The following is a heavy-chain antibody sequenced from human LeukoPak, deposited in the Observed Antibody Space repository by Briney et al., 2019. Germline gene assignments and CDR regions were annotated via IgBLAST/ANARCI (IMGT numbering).Heavy chain of an antibody. Sequence: GGSLRLSCAASGFTFSSYAMSWVRQAPGKGLEWVSAISGSGGSTYYADSVKGRITISRDNSKNTLYLQMNGLRAEDTAVYYCAKGGNSSSRFDFWGQGTLVTVSS. J-gene: IGHJ4*02. V-gene: IGHV3-23*01. CDR1: GFTFSSYA. CDR3: AKGGNSSSRFDF. D-gene: IGHD6-6*01. CDR2: ISGSGGST.